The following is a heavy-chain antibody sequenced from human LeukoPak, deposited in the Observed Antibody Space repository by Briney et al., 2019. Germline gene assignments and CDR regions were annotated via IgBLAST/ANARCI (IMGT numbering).Heavy chain of an antibody. CDR2: INIDGSSI. CDR3: ARVPATGTQFDY. V-gene: IGHV3-74*01. D-gene: IGHD6-13*01. Sequence: GGSLRLSCTASRLTSNNYWMHWVRQAPGKGLVWVSRINIDGSSISYADSVKGRFTISRDNAKNTLYLQMNSLRAEDTAVYYCARVPATGTQFDYWGQGTLVTVSS. CDR1: RLTSNNYW. J-gene: IGHJ4*02.